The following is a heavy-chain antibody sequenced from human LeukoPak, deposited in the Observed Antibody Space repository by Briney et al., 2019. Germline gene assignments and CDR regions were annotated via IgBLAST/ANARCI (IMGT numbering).Heavy chain of an antibody. CDR1: GYTFTSYG. V-gene: IGHV1-18*01. CDR2: ISAYNGNT. Sequence: ASVKVSCKASGYTFTSYGISWVRQAPGQGLDWMGWISAYNGNTNYAQKLQGRVTMTTDTSTSTAYMELRSLRSDDTAVYYCARSMLRYFDWSRTPSFDPWGQGTLVTVSS. J-gene: IGHJ5*02. D-gene: IGHD3-9*01. CDR3: ARSMLRYFDWSRTPSFDP.